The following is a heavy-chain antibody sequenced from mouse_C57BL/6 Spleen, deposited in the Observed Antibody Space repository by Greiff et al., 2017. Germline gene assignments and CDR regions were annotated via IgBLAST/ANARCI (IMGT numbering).Heavy chain of an antibody. CDR3: AKKKVYGNYDAMDY. CDR2: IWSGGST. V-gene: IGHV2-2*01. J-gene: IGHJ4*01. CDR1: GFSLTSYG. Sequence: VQLQQSGPGLVQPSQSLSITCTVSGFSLTSYGVHWVRQSPGKGLEWLGVIWSGGSTDYNAAFISRLSISKDNSKSQVFFKMNILQTDDTAIYYLAKKKVYGNYDAMDYGGQGTSVTVSS. D-gene: IGHD2-1*01.